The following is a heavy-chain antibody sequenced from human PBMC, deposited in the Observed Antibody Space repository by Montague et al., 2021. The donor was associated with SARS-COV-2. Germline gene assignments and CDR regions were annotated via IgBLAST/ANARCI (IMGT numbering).Heavy chain of an antibody. CDR3: ARLPTGFPNWFDT. Sequence: SETLSLTCTVSGASISLNSHCWGWHRQPTGRGLEWITSVHNTGNSYHNSTLQSRVTIYRDTTQRQVPLRLNSMTTAGSAVYDCARLPTGFPNWFDTWGQGILVTVSS. CDR2: VHNTGNS. V-gene: IGHV4-39*01. D-gene: IGHD3-9*01. CDR1: GASISLNSHC. J-gene: IGHJ5*02.